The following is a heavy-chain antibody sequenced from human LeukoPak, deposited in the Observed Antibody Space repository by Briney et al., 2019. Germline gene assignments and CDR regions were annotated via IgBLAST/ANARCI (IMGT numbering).Heavy chain of an antibody. D-gene: IGHD3-22*01. V-gene: IGHV3-23*01. CDR3: ASDHESSGYPTSDY. Sequence: GGSLRLSCEASGFTFSSYIMTWVRQAPGKGLEWVSTIKGSAEATFYADSVKDRFTISRDNSKNTLYLQMNSLRADDTALYFCASDHESSGYPTSDYWGQGPLVTVSS. CDR2: IKGSAEAT. J-gene: IGHJ4*02. CDR1: GFTFSSYI.